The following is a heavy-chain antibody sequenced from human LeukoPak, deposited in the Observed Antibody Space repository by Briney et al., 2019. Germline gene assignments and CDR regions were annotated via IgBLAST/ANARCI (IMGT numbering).Heavy chain of an antibody. J-gene: IGHJ4*02. Sequence: GGSLRLSCAASGFTFSAYGMHWVRQAPGKGLEWVAVIWYDRSNKYYADSVKGRFTISRDNSKNTLYLQMNSLRAEDTAVYYCARAKSVITYFDYWGQGTLVTVSS. CDR2: IWYDRSNK. D-gene: IGHD3-22*01. CDR3: ARAKSVITYFDY. CDR1: GFTFSAYG. V-gene: IGHV3-33*01.